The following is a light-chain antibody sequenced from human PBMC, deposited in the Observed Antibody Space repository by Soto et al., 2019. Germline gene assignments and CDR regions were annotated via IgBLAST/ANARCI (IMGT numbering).Light chain of an antibody. V-gene: IGKV3-15*01. CDR3: RQYNNWPPLT. CDR2: GAS. CDR1: QSVSSN. J-gene: IGKJ4*01. Sequence: EIVMTQSPATLSVSPGERATLSCRASQSVSSNLAWYQQKPGQAPRLLIYGASTRAAGIPASFSGSGSGSDSTFTICTLQSDDFAVYYCRQYNNWPPLTFGGGTKVEIK.